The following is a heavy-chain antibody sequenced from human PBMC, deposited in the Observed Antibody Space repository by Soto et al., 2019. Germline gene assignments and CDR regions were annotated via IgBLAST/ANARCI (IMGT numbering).Heavy chain of an antibody. V-gene: IGHV4-31*03. Sequence: LSLTCTVSGGSISSGGYYWSWIRQHPGKGLEWIGYIYYSGSTYYNPSLKSRVTISVDTSKNQFSLKLSSVTAADTAVYYCARDRGQTLGGLNWFDPWGQGTLVTVSS. D-gene: IGHD3-10*01. CDR1: GGSISSGGYY. CDR2: IYYSGST. CDR3: ARDRGQTLGGLNWFDP. J-gene: IGHJ5*02.